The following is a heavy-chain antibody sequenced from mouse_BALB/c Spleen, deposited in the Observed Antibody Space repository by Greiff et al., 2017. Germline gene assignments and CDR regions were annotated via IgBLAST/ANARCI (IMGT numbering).Heavy chain of an antibody. CDR1: GFTFSSYG. Sequence: EVMLVESGGGLVQPGGSLKLSCAASGFTFSSYGMSWVRQTPDKRLELVATINSNGGSTYYPDSVKGRFTISRDNARNILYLQMSSLRSEDTAMYYCARGGGNYLDYWGQGTTLTVSS. CDR2: INSNGGST. CDR3: ARGGGNYLDY. V-gene: IGHV5-6-3*01. J-gene: IGHJ2*01.